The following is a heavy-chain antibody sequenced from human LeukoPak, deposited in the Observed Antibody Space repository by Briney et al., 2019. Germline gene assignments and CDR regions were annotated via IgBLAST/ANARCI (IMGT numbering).Heavy chain of an antibody. D-gene: IGHD3-22*01. Sequence: GGSLRLSCAASGFTLSDHGMHWVRQAPGKGLEWVAVIWNDGSKKYYGDSAKGRFTISRDTSKNTLDLQMDSLRVEDTAVYYCARSTRGDSNGQGDDLDIWGQGTMVTVSA. CDR3: ARSTRGDSNGQGDDLDI. V-gene: IGHV3-33*01. J-gene: IGHJ3*02. CDR1: GFTLSDHG. CDR2: IWNDGSKK.